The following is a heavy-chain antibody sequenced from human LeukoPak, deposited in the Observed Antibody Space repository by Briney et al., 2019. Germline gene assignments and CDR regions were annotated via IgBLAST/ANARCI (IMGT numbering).Heavy chain of an antibody. Sequence: PSETLSLTCTVSGYSINRGYYWGWIRQPPGKGLEWIGSTYHSGSTYYNLPLKGRVTISVDTSKNQFSLRLSSVTAADTAVYYCARSGPYYYYYMDVWGKGTTVTVSS. V-gene: IGHV4-38-2*02. J-gene: IGHJ6*03. CDR1: GYSINRGYY. D-gene: IGHD3-10*01. CDR3: ARSGPYYYYYMDV. CDR2: TYHSGST.